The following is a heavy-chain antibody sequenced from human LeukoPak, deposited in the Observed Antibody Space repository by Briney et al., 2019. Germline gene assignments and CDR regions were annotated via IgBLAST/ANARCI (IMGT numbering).Heavy chain of an antibody. D-gene: IGHD3-3*01. CDR3: TRWRGAQSEFEY. CDR1: GIIFSNYW. J-gene: IGHJ4*02. Sequence: PGGSLRLSCAASGIIFSNYWMTWVRQAPGKGLEWVADINKDGTEIWYVDSVKGRFTISRDNAKNSAYLQMNSLRAEDTAVYYCTRWRGAQSEFEYWGQGTLVTVSP. CDR2: INKDGTEI. V-gene: IGHV3-7*01.